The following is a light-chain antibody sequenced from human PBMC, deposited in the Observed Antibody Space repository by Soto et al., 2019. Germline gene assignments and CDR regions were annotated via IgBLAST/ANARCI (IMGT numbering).Light chain of an antibody. CDR2: DAS. V-gene: IGKV1-5*01. J-gene: IGKJ2*01. CDR1: QSISSW. CDR3: QQYNSYLYT. Sequence: DIQMTQSPSTLSASVGDRVTITCRASQSISSWLAWYQQKPGKAPKLLIYDASSLESGVPSRFSGSGSGTEFTLTISSLQPDDFATYHCQQYNSYLYTFGQGTKLKIK.